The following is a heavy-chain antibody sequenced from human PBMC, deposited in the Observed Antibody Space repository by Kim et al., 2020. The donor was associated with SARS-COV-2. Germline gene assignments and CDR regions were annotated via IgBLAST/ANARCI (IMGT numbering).Heavy chain of an antibody. CDR1: GFTFSSYL. CDR2: INQGGRVK. CDR3: ARVGWSGWPEEY. J-gene: IGHJ4*02. D-gene: IGHD6-19*01. Sequence: GGSLRPSCAASGFTFSSYLMSWVRQAPGKGLEWVANINQGGRVKYYADSVRGRFTISRDDAKNSVYLQMNSLGADDMAVYYCARVGWSGWPEEYWGQGT. V-gene: IGHV3-7*01.